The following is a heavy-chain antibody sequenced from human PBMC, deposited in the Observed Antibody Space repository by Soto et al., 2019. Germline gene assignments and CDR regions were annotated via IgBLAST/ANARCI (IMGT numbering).Heavy chain of an antibody. CDR3: TRANWYSEY. CDR1: GGSISNHY. CDR2: IYYNGNT. Sequence: QVQLQESGPGLVKPSETLSLTCSVSGGSISNHYCSWIRQPPGKGLEWIGYIYYNGNTNYNPSLKSRVTMSVDTPRNQISLKLTTVTAADTAVYYCTRANWYSEYWGQGALVTVSS. D-gene: IGHD7-27*01. V-gene: IGHV4-59*11. J-gene: IGHJ4*02.